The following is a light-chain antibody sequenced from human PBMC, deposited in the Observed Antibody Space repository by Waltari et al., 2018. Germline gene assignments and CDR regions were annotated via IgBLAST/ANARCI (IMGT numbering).Light chain of an antibody. Sequence: DIVKTQSRLSLRVTPGETASISCLSSQSLLHSNGYTYLDLYLQKPGQSPQVLIYWGSNRASGVPDRFSGSGSGTDFTLKISRVEAEDVGVYYCMQALQTPRTFGQGTRLEIK. CDR3: MQALQTPRT. CDR2: WGS. V-gene: IGKV2-28*01. CDR1: QSLLHSNGYTY. J-gene: IGKJ5*01.